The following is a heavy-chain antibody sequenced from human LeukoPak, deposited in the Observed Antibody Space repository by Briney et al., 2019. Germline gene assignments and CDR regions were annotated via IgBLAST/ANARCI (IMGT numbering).Heavy chain of an antibody. J-gene: IGHJ4*02. CDR2: ISWNSGSI. D-gene: IGHD6-19*01. V-gene: IGHV3-9*01. CDR1: GFTFDDYA. Sequence: GGSLRLSCAASGFTFDDYAMHWVRQAPGKGLEWASGISWNSGSIGYADSVKGRFTISRDNAKNSLYLQMNSLRAEDTALYYCAKDNRQWLGNFDYWGQGTLVTVSS. CDR3: AKDNRQWLGNFDY.